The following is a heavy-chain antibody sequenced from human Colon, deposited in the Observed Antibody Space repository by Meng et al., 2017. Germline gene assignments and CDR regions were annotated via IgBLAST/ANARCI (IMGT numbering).Heavy chain of an antibody. J-gene: IGHJ4*02. CDR1: GFSFGTHW. CDR2: MRPDGSEI. Sequence: GESLKISCAASGFSFGTHWMSWVRQAPGKGLEWVSNMRPDGSEIYYKDSVRGRFAISRDNAKNSLYLQMNSLRAEDTAVYYCARTIMGGRKFDYWGLGTLVTVSS. V-gene: IGHV3-7*01. CDR3: ARTIMGGRKFDY. D-gene: IGHD1-26*01.